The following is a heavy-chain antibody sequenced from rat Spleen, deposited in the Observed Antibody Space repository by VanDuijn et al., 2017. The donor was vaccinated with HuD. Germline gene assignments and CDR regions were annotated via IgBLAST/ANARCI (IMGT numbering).Heavy chain of an antibody. J-gene: IGHJ4*01. V-gene: IGHV2-34*01. CDR2: KRYDGDT. CDR3: ARDYPGISMDA. Sequence: VQPKESGPGLVQPSETLSLTCTVSGFSLTSYSVSWVRQPLGKGSEWVGRKRYDGDTVYNSPLKSRLNISRDTPKSQVFLKMNSLQTEDTATYYCARDYPGISMDAWGQGASVTVSS. CDR1: GFSLTSYS. D-gene: IGHD1-4*01.